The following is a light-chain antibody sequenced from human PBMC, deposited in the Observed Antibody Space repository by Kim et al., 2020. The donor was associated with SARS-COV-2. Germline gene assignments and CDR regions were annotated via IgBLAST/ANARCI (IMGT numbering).Light chain of an antibody. CDR3: QQNDSSPET. Sequence: EIVLTQSPGTLSLSPGERATLSCRASQSITNSYLAWYQQKPGRAPRLLVHGASSRATDIPDRFSGSGSGTDFSLTISRLEPEDFAVYYCQQNDSSPETFGQGTKLEI. CDR2: GAS. J-gene: IGKJ2*01. CDR1: QSITNSY. V-gene: IGKV3-20*01.